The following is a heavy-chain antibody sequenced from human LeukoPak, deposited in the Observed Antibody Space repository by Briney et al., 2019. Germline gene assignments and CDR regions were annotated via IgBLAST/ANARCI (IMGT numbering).Heavy chain of an antibody. Sequence: SETLSLTCTVSGGSISSSSYYWGWIRQPPGKGLEWIGSIYYSGSTYYNPSLKSRVTISVDTSKNQFSLKLSSVTAADTAVYYCARGEKGGYCSSTSCSTDAFDIWGQGTMVTASS. D-gene: IGHD2-2*01. CDR2: IYYSGST. CDR1: GGSISSSSYY. CDR3: ARGEKGGYCSSTSCSTDAFDI. J-gene: IGHJ3*02. V-gene: IGHV4-39*01.